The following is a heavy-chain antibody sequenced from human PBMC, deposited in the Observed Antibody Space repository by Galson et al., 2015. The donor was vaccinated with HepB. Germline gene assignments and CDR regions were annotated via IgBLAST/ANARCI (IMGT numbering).Heavy chain of an antibody. J-gene: IGHJ5*02. CDR2: IHYGGST. D-gene: IGHD2-8*01. V-gene: IGHV4-4*02. CDR1: GGSISSSNY. Sequence: SETLSLTCVVSGGSISSSNYWTWVRQAPGKGLEWIGEIHYGGSTEYNMSLKSRVIISVDKSKNQFSLRLNSVTAADTAVYYCARGVSVRLLKVFARGRWFDLWGQGTLVTVSS. CDR3: ARGVSVRLLKVFARGRWFDL.